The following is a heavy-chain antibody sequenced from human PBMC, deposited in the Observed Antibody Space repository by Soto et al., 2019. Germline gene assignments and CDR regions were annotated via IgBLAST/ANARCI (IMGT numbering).Heavy chain of an antibody. CDR1: GGSISSYY. CDR2: IYYSGST. Sequence: SETLSLTCTVSGGSISSYYWSWIRQPPGKGLEWIGYIYYSGSTNYNPSLKSRVTISVDTSKNQFSLKLSSVTAADTAVYYCAKTIAAAGSRWFDPWGQGTLVTVSS. CDR3: AKTIAAAGSRWFDP. V-gene: IGHV4-59*01. J-gene: IGHJ5*02. D-gene: IGHD6-13*01.